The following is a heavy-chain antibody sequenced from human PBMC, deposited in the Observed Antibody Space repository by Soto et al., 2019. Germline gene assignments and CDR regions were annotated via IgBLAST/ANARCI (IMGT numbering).Heavy chain of an antibody. D-gene: IGHD6-13*01. Sequence: EVQLVGSGGGLVQPGGSLKLSCAASGFTFSGSAMHWVRQASGKGLEWVGRIRSKANSYATAYAASVKGRFTISRDDSKNTAYLQMNSLKTEDTAVYYCTRAGPVAAAGTPYYYYYMDVWGKGTTVTVSS. CDR3: TRAGPVAAAGTPYYYYYMDV. CDR2: IRSKANSYAT. CDR1: GFTFSGSA. J-gene: IGHJ6*03. V-gene: IGHV3-73*01.